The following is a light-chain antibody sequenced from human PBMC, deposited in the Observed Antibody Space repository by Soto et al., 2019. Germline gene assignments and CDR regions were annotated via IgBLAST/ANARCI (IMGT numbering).Light chain of an antibody. CDR2: DVS. V-gene: IGLV2-11*01. J-gene: IGLJ1*01. Sequence: QSALTQPRSVSGSPGQSVTISCTGTSSDVGGYNYVSWYQQHPGKAPKLMIYDVSKRPSGVPDRFSGSKSGNTASLTISGLLYEDEADYYCCSYAGNYTHVFGTGTKLTVL. CDR3: CSYAGNYTHV. CDR1: SSDVGGYNY.